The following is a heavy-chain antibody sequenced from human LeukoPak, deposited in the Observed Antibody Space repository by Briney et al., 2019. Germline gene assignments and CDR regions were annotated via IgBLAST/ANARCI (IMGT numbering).Heavy chain of an antibody. CDR3: ASQTGYSYGSLYYFDY. V-gene: IGHV4-39*01. CDR1: GGSISSSNYY. CDR2: IYYSGST. J-gene: IGHJ4*02. Sequence: WETLSLTCTVSGGSISSSNYYWGWSRQPPGKGLEWIGSIYYSGSTYYNPSLKSRVTISVDTSKNQFSLKLSSVTAADTTVYYCASQTGYSYGSLYYFDYWGQGTLVTVSS. D-gene: IGHD5-18*01.